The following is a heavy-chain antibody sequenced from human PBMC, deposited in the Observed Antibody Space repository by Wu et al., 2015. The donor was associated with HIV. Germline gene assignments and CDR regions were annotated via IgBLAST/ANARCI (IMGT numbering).Heavy chain of an antibody. D-gene: IGHD3-10*01. J-gene: IGHJ4*02. Sequence: QVQLVQSGAEVKKPGASVKVSCEASGYTFGAFYIQWVRQAPGQRLEWMGWINPNSGGTNYAEKFQGRVTMTRDTSITTAYMELSRLRSDDTAMYYCARGNYGDYWGQGTLVTVSS. CDR2: INPNSGGT. V-gene: IGHV1-2*02. CDR3: ARGNYGDY. CDR1: GYTFGAFY.